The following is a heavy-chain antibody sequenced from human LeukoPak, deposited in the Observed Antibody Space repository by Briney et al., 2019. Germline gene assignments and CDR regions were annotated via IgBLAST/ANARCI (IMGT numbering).Heavy chain of an antibody. CDR1: GGSISSGGYY. Sequence: PSETLSLTCTVSGGSISSGGYYWSWIRQHPGKGLEWIGYIYYSESTYYNPSLKSRVTISVDTSKNQFSLKLSSVTAADTAVYYCARDLADSSGYYPIYAFDIWGQGTMVTVSS. J-gene: IGHJ3*02. D-gene: IGHD3-22*01. V-gene: IGHV4-31*03. CDR2: IYYSEST. CDR3: ARDLADSSGYYPIYAFDI.